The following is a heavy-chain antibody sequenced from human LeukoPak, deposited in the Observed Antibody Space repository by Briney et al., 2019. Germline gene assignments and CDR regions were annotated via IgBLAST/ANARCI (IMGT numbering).Heavy chain of an antibody. V-gene: IGHV4-34*01. CDR2: INHSGRT. D-gene: IGHD4-17*01. CDR3: ARERGDYPNTDYDYLDV. J-gene: IGHJ6*03. Sequence: SQTLSLTCAAYGGSFSGYYWSWIRQPPGKGLEWIGEINHSGRTNYNPYLKNRVTISVDTSKNQFTLTLSSVTAADTAVYYCARERGDYPNTDYDYLDVWGKGTTVTVSS. CDR1: GGSFSGYY.